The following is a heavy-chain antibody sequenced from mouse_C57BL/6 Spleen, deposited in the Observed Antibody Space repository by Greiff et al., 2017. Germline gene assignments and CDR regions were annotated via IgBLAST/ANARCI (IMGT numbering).Heavy chain of an antibody. V-gene: IGHV1-12*01. CDR2: ISPGNGDT. CDR1: GYTFTSYN. CDR3: ARGDYYGSSPYAMDY. J-gene: IGHJ4*01. D-gene: IGHD1-1*01. Sequence: LQQSGAELVRPGASVKMSCKASGYTFTSYNMHWVKQTPRQGLEWIGAISPGNGDTYYNQKFKGKATLTVDNSSSTAYMQLSSLTSEDSAVYFCARGDYYGSSPYAMDYWGQGTSVTVSS.